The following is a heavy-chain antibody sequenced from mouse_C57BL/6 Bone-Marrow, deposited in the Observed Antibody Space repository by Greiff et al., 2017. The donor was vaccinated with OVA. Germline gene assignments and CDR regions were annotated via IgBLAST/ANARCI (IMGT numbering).Heavy chain of an antibody. Sequence: EVKLQESGPELVKPGASVKIPCKASGYTFTDYNMDWVKQSHGKSLEWIGDINPNNGGTIYNQKFKGKATLTVDKSSSTAYMELRSLTSEDTAVYYCARDYYPYYYAMDYWGQGTSVTVSS. D-gene: IGHD1-1*01. V-gene: IGHV1-18*01. CDR3: ARDYYPYYYAMDY. CDR1: GYTFTDYN. CDR2: INPNNGGT. J-gene: IGHJ4*01.